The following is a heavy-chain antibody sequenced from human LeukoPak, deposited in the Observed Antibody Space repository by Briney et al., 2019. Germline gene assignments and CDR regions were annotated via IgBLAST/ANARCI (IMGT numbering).Heavy chain of an antibody. CDR2: MNADGSTT. CDR1: GFTFSTYW. D-gene: IGHD3-10*01. J-gene: IGHJ4*02. Sequence: PGGSLRLSCAPSGFTFSTYWMIWVRQAPGKGLEYVSHMNADGSTTNYADSVKGRFTISRDNAKNTLYLQMDSLRAEDTAVYYCGRDNHGSVYYWGQGSLVTVSS. CDR3: GRDNHGSVYY. V-gene: IGHV3-74*01.